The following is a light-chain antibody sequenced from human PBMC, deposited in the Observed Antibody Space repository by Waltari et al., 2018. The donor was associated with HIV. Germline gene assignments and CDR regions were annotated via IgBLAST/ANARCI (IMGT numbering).Light chain of an antibody. CDR1: QSISSW. J-gene: IGKJ1*01. V-gene: IGKV1-5*03. CDR3: QQYNSYSQWT. CDR2: KAS. Sequence: DIQMTQSPSTLSASVGDRVIITCRASQSISSWLAWYQQKPGKAPNLLIYKASSLESGVPSRFSGSGSGTEFTLTISSLQPDDFATYYCQQYNSYSQWTFGQGTKVEIK.